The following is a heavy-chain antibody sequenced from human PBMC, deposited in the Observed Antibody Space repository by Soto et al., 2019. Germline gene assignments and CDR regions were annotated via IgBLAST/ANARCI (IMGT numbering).Heavy chain of an antibody. J-gene: IGHJ4*02. CDR2: INAGNGNT. Sequence: AASVKVSCKASGYTFTSYAMHWVRQAPGQRLEWMGWINAGNGNTKYSQKFQGRVTITRDTSASTAYMELSSLRSEDTAVYYCARAGGIAAAGPYWGQGTLVTVSS. CDR1: GYTFTSYA. D-gene: IGHD6-13*01. V-gene: IGHV1-3*01. CDR3: ARAGGIAAAGPY.